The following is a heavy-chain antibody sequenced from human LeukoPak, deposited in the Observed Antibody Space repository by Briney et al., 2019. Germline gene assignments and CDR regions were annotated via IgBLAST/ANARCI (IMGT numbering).Heavy chain of an antibody. CDR1: GFTFSSYS. Sequence: GGSLRLSCAASGFTFSSYSMNWVRQAPGKGLEWVSYISSSSSTIYYADSVKGRFTISRDNAKNSLYLQMNSLRAEDTAVYYCARGDSSGWYFRKYFDYWGQGTLVTVSA. V-gene: IGHV3-48*04. CDR3: ARGDSSGWYFRKYFDY. CDR2: ISSSSSTI. D-gene: IGHD6-19*01. J-gene: IGHJ4*02.